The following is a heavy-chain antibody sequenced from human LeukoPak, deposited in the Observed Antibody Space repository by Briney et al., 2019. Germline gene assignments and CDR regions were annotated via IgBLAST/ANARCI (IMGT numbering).Heavy chain of an antibody. CDR1: GFTVSSNY. CDR3: ARVRLDRSERNLDAFEN. V-gene: IGHV3-53*01. J-gene: IGHJ3*02. CDR2: IYSGGST. Sequence: GGSLRFSCAASGFTVSSNYMSWVRQAPGKELKWVSSIYSGGSTYYEDSVKGRFTISRDNSKNTVYLQMNSLRAEDTAVYFCARVRLDRSERNLDAFENWGQGTMVTVSS. D-gene: IGHD1-14*01.